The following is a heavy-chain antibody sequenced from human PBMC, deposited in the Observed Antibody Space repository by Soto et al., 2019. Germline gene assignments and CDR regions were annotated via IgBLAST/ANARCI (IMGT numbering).Heavy chain of an antibody. CDR1: GGSISSSNR. CDR3: ARFMTTVTNLAFDI. Sequence: QVQLQESGPGLVKTSGTLSLTCAVSGGSISSSNRWSGVRQPPGKGLEWIREIYNSGSTNYNPSLKSRFNITVDKSKNQFSLKLSSVTAADTAVYYCARFMTTVTNLAFDIWGQGTMVTVSS. CDR2: IYNSGST. D-gene: IGHD4-17*01. V-gene: IGHV4-4*02. J-gene: IGHJ3*02.